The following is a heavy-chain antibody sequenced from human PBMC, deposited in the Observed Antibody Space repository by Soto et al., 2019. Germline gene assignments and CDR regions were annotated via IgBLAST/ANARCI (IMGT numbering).Heavy chain of an antibody. Sequence: SETLSLTCTVSGGSISDYYWSWIRQPPGKGLEWIGYILYTGYTNYNPSLKSRITISIDTSRDQFSLRLSSVTAADTAVYYCDRQSRELFGDLLPHWWFDTWSPGTLATVPS. D-gene: IGHD3-10*02. CDR1: GGSISDYY. V-gene: IGHV4-59*08. CDR3: DRQSRELFGDLLPHWWFDT. J-gene: IGHJ5*02. CDR2: ILYTGYT.